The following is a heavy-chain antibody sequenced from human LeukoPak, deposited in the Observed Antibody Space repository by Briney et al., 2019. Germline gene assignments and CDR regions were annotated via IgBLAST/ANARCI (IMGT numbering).Heavy chain of an antibody. CDR2: ISTSGSTI. V-gene: IGHV3-11*04. CDR3: ARDSCSNGVCFDY. CDR1: GFTFSDYC. Sequence: TGGSLRLSCTASGFTFSDYCMSWIRQAPGKGLEWVSYISTSGSTIYYGDSAKGRFTISRDNAKNSLYLQMNSLRAEDTAVYYCARDSCSNGVCFDYWGQGTLVTVSS. D-gene: IGHD2-8*01. J-gene: IGHJ4*02.